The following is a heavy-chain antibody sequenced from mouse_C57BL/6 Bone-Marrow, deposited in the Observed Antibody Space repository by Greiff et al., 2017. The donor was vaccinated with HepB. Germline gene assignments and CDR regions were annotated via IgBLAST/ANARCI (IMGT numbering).Heavy chain of an antibody. CDR1: GYAFSSYW. CDR2: IYPGDGDT. D-gene: IGHD2-1*01. Sequence: VKLQESGAELVKPGASVKISCKASGYAFSSYWMNWVKQRPGKGLEWIGQIYPGDGDTNYNGKFKGKATLTADKSSSTAYMQLSSLTSEDSAVYFCARQIYPYAMDYWGQGTSVTVSS. J-gene: IGHJ4*01. V-gene: IGHV1-80*01. CDR3: ARQIYPYAMDY.